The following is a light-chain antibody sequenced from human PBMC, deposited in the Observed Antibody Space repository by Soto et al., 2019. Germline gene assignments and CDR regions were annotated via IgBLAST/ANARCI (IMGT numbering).Light chain of an antibody. Sequence: QSALTQPASVSGSPGQSVTISCSGSSSDVGAYNYVSWYQRHPGKAPKLMIYDVTNRPSGVSNRFSGSKSGNTASLTISGLKAEDEADYFCSSYTSSSTVVFGGGTKL. V-gene: IGLV2-14*01. CDR1: SSDVGAYNY. J-gene: IGLJ3*02. CDR3: SSYTSSSTVV. CDR2: DVT.